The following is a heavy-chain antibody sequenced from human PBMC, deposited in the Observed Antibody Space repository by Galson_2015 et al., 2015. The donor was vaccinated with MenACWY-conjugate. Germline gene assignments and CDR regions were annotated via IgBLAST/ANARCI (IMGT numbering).Heavy chain of an antibody. CDR1: GFTFSSYA. J-gene: IGHJ4*02. CDR3: ARVSLAGVAGHFDS. V-gene: IGHV3-NL1*01. CDR2: IYTSGIM. D-gene: IGHD6-19*01. Sequence: SLRLSCAASGFTFSSYAMHWVRQAPGKGLEWVSIIYTSGIMYDADSVRGRFTISRDNRKNTLYLQMNSLRAEDTALYYCARVSLAGVAGHFDSWGQGALVTVSS.